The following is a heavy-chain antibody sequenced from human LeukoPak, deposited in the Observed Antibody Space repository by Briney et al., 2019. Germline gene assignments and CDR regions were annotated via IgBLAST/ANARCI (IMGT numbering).Heavy chain of an antibody. D-gene: IGHD7-27*01. J-gene: IGHJ4*02. CDR2: IYTSGST. Sequence: PSETLSLTCTVSGGSISSGSYYWSWIRQPAGKGLEWIGRIYTSGSTNYNPSLKSRVTISVDTSKNQFSLKLSSVTAADTAVYYCARVRTGEATYDYWGQGTLVTVSS. CDR1: GGSISSGSYY. CDR3: ARVRTGEATYDY. V-gene: IGHV4-61*02.